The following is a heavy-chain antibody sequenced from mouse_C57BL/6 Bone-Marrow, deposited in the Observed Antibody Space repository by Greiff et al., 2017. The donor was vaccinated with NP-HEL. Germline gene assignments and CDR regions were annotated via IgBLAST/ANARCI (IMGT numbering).Heavy chain of an antibody. Sequence: EVKLVESGGDLVKPGGSLKLSCAASGFTFSSYGMSWVRQTPDKRLEWVATISSGGSYTYYPDSVKGRFTISRDNAKNTLYLQMSSRKSEDTAMYYCARRTTVPHFDYWGQGTTLTVSS. CDR3: ARRTTVPHFDY. D-gene: IGHD1-1*01. CDR2: ISSGGSYT. V-gene: IGHV5-6*02. CDR1: GFTFSSYG. J-gene: IGHJ2*01.